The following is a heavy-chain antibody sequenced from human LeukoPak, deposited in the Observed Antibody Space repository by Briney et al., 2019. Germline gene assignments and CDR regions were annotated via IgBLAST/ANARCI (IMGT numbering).Heavy chain of an antibody. CDR2: IHTSGST. CDR3: ARGWINLDY. J-gene: IGHJ4*01. Sequence: SETLSLTCTVSGGSISSYYWSWLRQPAGKGLELIGRIHTSGSTNYNPSLKSRATMSVDTSKNQFSLNLSSGTAADTAVYYCARGWINLDYWGHGTLVSVSS. CDR1: GGSISSYY. D-gene: IGHD5-12*01. V-gene: IGHV4-4*07.